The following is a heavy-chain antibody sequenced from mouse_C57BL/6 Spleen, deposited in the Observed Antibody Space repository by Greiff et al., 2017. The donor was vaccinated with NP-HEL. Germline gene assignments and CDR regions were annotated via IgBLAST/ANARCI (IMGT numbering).Heavy chain of an antibody. Sequence: VQLVESGPGLVAPSQSLSITCTVSGFSLTSYGVDWVRQPPGKGLEWLGVIWGGGSTNNNSDLMSRLSNSKDNSKSQVFLKMNSLQTDDTAMYYGAKRDYDWGNAMDYWGQGTSVTVSS. CDR2: IWGGGST. D-gene: IGHD2-4*01. CDR3: AKRDYDWGNAMDY. J-gene: IGHJ4*01. V-gene: IGHV2-9*01. CDR1: GFSLTSYG.